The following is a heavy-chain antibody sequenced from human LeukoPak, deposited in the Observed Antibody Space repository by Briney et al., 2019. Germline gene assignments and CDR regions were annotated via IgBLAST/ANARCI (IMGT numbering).Heavy chain of an antibody. CDR1: GFTFRDHY. CDR3: ARETWGSDY. V-gene: IGHV3-48*02. CDR2: ISSSSSII. D-gene: IGHD7-27*01. J-gene: IGHJ4*02. Sequence: GGSLRLSCAATGFTFRDHYMNWVRQAPGKGLEWVSYISSSSSIIYYADSVKGRFTISRDNAKNSLYLQMNSLRDDDTAVFYCARETWGSDYWGQGTLVTVSS.